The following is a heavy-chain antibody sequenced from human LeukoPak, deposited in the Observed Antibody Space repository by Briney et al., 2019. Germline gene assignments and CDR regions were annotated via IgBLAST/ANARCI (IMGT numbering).Heavy chain of an antibody. CDR3: ARDGSGSYYRWNYYYGMDV. CDR2: ISAYNGNT. Sequence: GPVKVSCKASGGTFSSYAISWVQQAPGQGLEWMGWISAYNGNTNYAQKLQGRVTMTTDTSTSTAYMELRSLRSDDTAVYYCARDGSGSYYRWNYYYGMDVWGQGTTVTVSS. CDR1: GGTFSSYA. J-gene: IGHJ6*02. D-gene: IGHD3-10*01. V-gene: IGHV1-18*01.